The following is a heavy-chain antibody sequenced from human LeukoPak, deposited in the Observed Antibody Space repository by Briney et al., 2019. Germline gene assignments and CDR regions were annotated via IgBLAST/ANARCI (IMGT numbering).Heavy chain of an antibody. V-gene: IGHV3-33*01. Sequence: GKSLRLSCAASGFTFRSYGMHWVRHAPDKGLEWVAVIWYDGSNKYYADSVKGRFTISRDNSENTLYLQMNSLRAEDTALYYCASDGIAVDRGIGYFDYWGQGTLVTVSS. CDR2: IWYDGSNK. CDR3: ASDGIAVDRGIGYFDY. D-gene: IGHD6-13*01. J-gene: IGHJ4*02. CDR1: GFTFRSYG.